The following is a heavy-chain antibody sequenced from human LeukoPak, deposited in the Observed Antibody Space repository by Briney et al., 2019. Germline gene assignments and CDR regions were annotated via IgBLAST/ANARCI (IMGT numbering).Heavy chain of an antibody. J-gene: IGHJ4*02. V-gene: IGHV3-23*01. D-gene: IGHD1-26*01. CDR3: AKAPYTSGEYFFGY. CDR2: ISGRGDRT. CDR1: GLTFTNFG. Sequence: PGGSLRLSCAASGLTFTNFGMSWVRQAPGKGLEWVSAISGRGDRTYYADSVKGRWTISRDNSKNTLYLQINSLRADDTAIYYCAKAPYTSGEYFFGYWGQGSLVTVSS.